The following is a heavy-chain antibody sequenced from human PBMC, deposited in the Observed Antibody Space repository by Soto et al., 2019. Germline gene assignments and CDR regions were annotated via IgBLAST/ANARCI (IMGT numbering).Heavy chain of an antibody. V-gene: IGHV4-59*01. CDR1: GGSMSSDG. CDR2: IYYSGST. J-gene: IGHJ4*02. Sequence: SGTLSLTGTVSGGSMSSDGWSWIRQPPGKGLEWIGYIYYSGSTNYNPSLKSRVTISVDTSKNQFSLKLSSVTAADTAVYYCARSNGHYWSQGTLVTVS. CDR3: ARSNGHY. D-gene: IGHD2-8*01.